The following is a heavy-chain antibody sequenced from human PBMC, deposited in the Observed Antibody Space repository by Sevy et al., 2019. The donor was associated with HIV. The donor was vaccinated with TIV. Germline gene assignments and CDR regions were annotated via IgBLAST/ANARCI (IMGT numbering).Heavy chain of an antibody. CDR2: ISSSSSTI. Sequence: GGSLRLSCAASGFTFSSYSMNWVRQAPGKGLEWVSYISSSSSTIYYADSVKGRFTISRDTAKNSLYLQMNGVRAEDTAVYYCARVGIVVGGAFDIWCQGTMVTVSS. J-gene: IGHJ3*02. CDR1: GFTFSSYS. D-gene: IGHD2-15*01. V-gene: IGHV3-48*01. CDR3: ARVGIVVGGAFDI.